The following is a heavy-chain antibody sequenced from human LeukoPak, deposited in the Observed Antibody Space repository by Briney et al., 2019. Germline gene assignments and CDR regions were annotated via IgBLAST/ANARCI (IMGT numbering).Heavy chain of an antibody. CDR2: IGSNISYI. CDR3: ARDNGAKQFDY. D-gene: IGHD2-8*01. J-gene: IGHJ4*02. CDR1: GSIFSSYT. V-gene: IGHV3-21*01. Sequence: GGSLRLSCAASGSIFSSYTMNWVRQAPGKGLEWVSSIGSNISYIYYADSVKGRFTISRDNPKNSLYLQMNSLSAEDTAVYYCARDNGAKQFDYWGQGTLVIVSA.